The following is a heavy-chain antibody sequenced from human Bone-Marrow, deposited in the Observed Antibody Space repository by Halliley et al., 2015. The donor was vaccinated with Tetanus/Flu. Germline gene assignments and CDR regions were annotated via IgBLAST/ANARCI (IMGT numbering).Heavy chain of an antibody. Sequence: TLSLSCTVSGGSISSYYWSWIRQPPGKGLEWIGYIYYSGSTNYNPSLKSRVTISLDMSKKQFSLKVTSVTAADTAMYYCARGDQWAVRFDNWGQGALVTVSS. CDR1: GGSISSYY. CDR2: IYYSGST. D-gene: IGHD2-8*01. CDR3: ARGDQWAVRFDN. V-gene: IGHV4-59*01. J-gene: IGHJ4*02.